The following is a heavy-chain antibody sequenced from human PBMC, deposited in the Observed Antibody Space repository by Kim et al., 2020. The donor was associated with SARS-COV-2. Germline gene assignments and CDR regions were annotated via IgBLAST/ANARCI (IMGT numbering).Heavy chain of an antibody. CDR2: IYYSGST. CDR1: GGSISSGGYY. V-gene: IGHV4-31*03. J-gene: IGHJ6*02. CDR3: ARDNIGVRGVKGYYYGMDV. D-gene: IGHD3-10*01. Sequence: SETLSLTCTVSGGSISSGGYYWSWIRQHPGKGLEWIGYIYYSGSTYYNPSLKSRVTISVDTSKNQFSLKLSSVTAADTAVYYCARDNIGVRGVKGYYYGMDVWGQGTTVTVSS.